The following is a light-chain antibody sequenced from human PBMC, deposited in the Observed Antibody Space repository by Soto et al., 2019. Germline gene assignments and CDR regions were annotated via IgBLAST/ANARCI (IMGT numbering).Light chain of an antibody. J-gene: IGLJ3*02. CDR3: QTWGTAIRV. V-gene: IGLV4-69*01. Sequence: QLVLTQSPSASASLGASVKLTCTLSSGHSSYAIAWHQQQPEEGPRYLMKLNSDGTHSKGDGIPDRFSGSSSGAERYLTISSLQSEDEADYYCQTWGTAIRVFGGGTKVTVL. CDR1: SGHSSYA. CDR2: LNSDGTH.